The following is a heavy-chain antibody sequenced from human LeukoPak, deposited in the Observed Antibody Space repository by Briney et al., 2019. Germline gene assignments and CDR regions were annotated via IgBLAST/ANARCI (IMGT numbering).Heavy chain of an antibody. J-gene: IGHJ4*02. D-gene: IGHD6-19*01. CDR2: IIPILGIA. Sequence: SAKVSCKASGGTFSSYAISWVRQAPGQGLEWMGRIIPILGIANYAQKFQGRVTITADKSTSTAYMELSSLRSEDTAVYYCASGVRGFSSGWYDPPGYWGQGTLVTVSS. CDR3: ASGVRGFSSGWYDPPGY. V-gene: IGHV1-69*04. CDR1: GGTFSSYA.